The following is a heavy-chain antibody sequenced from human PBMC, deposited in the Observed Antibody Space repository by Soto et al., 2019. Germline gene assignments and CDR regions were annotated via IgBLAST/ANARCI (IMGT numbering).Heavy chain of an antibody. CDR3: TRHEGGAAADRPLDY. V-gene: IGHV4-39*01. CDR1: GGSIRSSAYY. CDR2: TYYSGST. D-gene: IGHD6-13*01. Sequence: SETLSLTSTVSGGSIRSSAYYWGWIRQPPGKGLEWIGSTYYSGSTHYNPSLKSRVTMSVDTSTNQFSLKLNSVTAADTAVYYCTRHEGGAAADRPLDYWGQGTLVTGLL. J-gene: IGHJ4*02.